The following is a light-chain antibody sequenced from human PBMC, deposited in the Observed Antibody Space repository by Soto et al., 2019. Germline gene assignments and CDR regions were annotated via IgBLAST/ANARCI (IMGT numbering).Light chain of an antibody. J-gene: IGKJ1*01. CDR1: QSITSNH. CDR3: EQHGTSPPSWT. V-gene: IGKV3-20*01. CDR2: GAS. Sequence: ETVLTQSPGTLSLSPGERATLFCRASQSITSNHLSWYQQKPGQAPRILIYGASIRATGIPDRFSGSGSGTDFTRTSSRLEPDDFAVYYCEQHGTSPPSWTYGQGTKVEIK.